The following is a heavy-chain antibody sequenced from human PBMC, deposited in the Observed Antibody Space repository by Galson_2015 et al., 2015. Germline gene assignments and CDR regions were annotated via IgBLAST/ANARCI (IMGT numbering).Heavy chain of an antibody. CDR3: AANLGRGLIIPTNLDY. V-gene: IGHV1-24*01. Sequence: SCKVSGYTLIELSMHWVRQAPGKGLEWMGSFDPEDGETIYAQKFQGRVTMSEDASTDTAYMELSSLRSEDTAVYYCAANLGRGLIIPTNLDYWGQGTLVTVSS. CDR1: GYTLIELS. CDR2: FDPEDGET. J-gene: IGHJ4*02. D-gene: IGHD3-10*01.